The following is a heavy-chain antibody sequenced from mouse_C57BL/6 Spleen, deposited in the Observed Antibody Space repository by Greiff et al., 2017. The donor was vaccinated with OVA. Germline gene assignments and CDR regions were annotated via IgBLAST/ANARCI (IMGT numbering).Heavy chain of an antibody. CDR1: GYTFTSYG. Sequence: QVQLQQSGAELARPGASVKLSCKASGYTFTSYGISWVKQRPGQGLEWIGEIYPRSGNTYYNEKFKGKATLTAAKSSSTAYMELRSLTSEDTAVYFCARLWIYYGNYLYYFDYWGQGTTLTVSS. CDR2: IYPRSGNT. D-gene: IGHD2-1*01. CDR3: ARLWIYYGNYLYYFDY. J-gene: IGHJ2*01. V-gene: IGHV1-81*01.